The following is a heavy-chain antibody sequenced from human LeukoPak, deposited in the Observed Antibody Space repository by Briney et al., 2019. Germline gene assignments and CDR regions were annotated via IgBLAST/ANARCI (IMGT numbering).Heavy chain of an antibody. Sequence: PLRLSCAASGFTFDDYAMHWVRQAPGKGLEWVSGISWNSGSIGYADSVKGRFTISRDNAKNSLYLQMNSLRAEDTALYYCAMNYGDYWGQGTLVTVSS. D-gene: IGHD1-7*01. J-gene: IGHJ4*02. V-gene: IGHV3-9*01. CDR3: AMNYGDY. CDR1: GFTFDDYA. CDR2: ISWNSGSI.